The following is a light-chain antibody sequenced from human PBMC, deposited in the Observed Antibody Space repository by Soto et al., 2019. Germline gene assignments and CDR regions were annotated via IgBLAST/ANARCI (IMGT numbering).Light chain of an antibody. CDR2: GNS. CDR1: SSNIGAGYD. J-gene: IGLJ1*01. CDR3: QSYDSSLSG. Sequence: QSVXTQPPSVSGAPGQRVTISCTGSSSNIGAGYDGHWYQQLPGTAPKLLIYGNSNRPSGVPDRFSGSKSGTSASLAITGLQAEDEADYYCQSYDSSLSGIGTGTKVTVL. V-gene: IGLV1-40*01.